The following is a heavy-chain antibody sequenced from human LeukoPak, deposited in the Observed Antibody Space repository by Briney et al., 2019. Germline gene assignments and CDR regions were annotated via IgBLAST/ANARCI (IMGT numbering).Heavy chain of an antibody. CDR2: IKQDGSDK. CDR1: GFTFSSFW. V-gene: IGHV3-7*01. J-gene: IGHJ4*02. Sequence: PGGSLRLSCAASGFTFSSFWMSWVRQAPGKGLEWVANIKQDGSDKYYVESVKGRFTLSRDNAKNSLYLQMNSLRAEDTAVYYCARGGDMATTTAFEYWGQGTLVTVSS. D-gene: IGHD5-24*01. CDR3: ARGGDMATTTAFEY.